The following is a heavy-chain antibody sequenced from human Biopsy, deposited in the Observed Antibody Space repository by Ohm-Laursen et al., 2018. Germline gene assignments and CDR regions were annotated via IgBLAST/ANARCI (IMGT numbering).Heavy chain of an antibody. V-gene: IGHV4-59*01. D-gene: IGHD1-26*01. J-gene: IGHJ4*02. Sequence: TLSLTCTVSGGSICSFFWSWIRQPPGKGLEWIGYIYYSGSTNYNPSLRRRVTISVDRSKNQFSLELSSVTAADTAVYYCARVGAGAPSIDYFDYWGQGALVTVSS. CDR2: IYYSGST. CDR1: GGSICSFF. CDR3: ARVGAGAPSIDYFDY.